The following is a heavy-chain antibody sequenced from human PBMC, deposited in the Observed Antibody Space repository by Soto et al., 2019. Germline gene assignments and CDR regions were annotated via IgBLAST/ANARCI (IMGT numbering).Heavy chain of an antibody. CDR2: VGGSGTST. CDR1: GFSFSSYA. D-gene: IGHD6-6*01. Sequence: PGGSLRLSCAASGFSFSSYAMSWVRQAPGKGLEWVSGVGGSGTSTYYADSVKGRFAVSRDNSKSTLYPEMNSLRADDTAVYYCAHHQRTAARQLGYFDYWGQGALVTVSS. CDR3: AHHQRTAARQLGYFDY. V-gene: IGHV3-23*01. J-gene: IGHJ4*02.